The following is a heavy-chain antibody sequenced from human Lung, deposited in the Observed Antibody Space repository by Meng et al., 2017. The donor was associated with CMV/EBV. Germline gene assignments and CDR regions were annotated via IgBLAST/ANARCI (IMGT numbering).Heavy chain of an antibody. V-gene: IGHV1-69*05. D-gene: IGHD6-19*01. CDR2: IIPIFGTA. J-gene: IGHJ4*02. Sequence: SVKVSCKASGGTFSSYAISWVRQAPGQGLEWMGGIIPIFGTANYAQKFQGRVTITTDESTSTAYMELSSLRSEDTAVYYCARGPGIAVAGLFDYWGQGTLVTVS. CDR1: GGTFSSYA. CDR3: ARGPGIAVAGLFDY.